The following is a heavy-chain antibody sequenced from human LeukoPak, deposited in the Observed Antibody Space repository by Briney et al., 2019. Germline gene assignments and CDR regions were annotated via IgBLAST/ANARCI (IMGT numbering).Heavy chain of an antibody. D-gene: IGHD3-3*01. J-gene: IGHJ6*02. V-gene: IGHV4-34*01. CDR1: GGSFSGYY. CDR2: INHSGST. CDR3: ARRGYDFWSGYYGMDV. Sequence: PSETLSLTCAVYGGSFSGYYWSWIRQPPGKGLEWIGEINHSGSTNYNPSLKSRVTISVDTSKNQFSLKLSSVTAADTAVYYCARRGYDFWSGYYGMDVWGQGTTVTVSS.